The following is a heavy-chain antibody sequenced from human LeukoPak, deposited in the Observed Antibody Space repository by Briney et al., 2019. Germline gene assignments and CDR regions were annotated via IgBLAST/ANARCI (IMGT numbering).Heavy chain of an antibody. D-gene: IGHD4-17*01. V-gene: IGHV1-69*05. Sequence: ASVKVSCKSSGGPFNNSAIRWVRQAPGQGLEWLGGIMPLFGTAGYAQKFRGRVTITKDESTSTVYLELTSLTSDDTAVYYCARDVHGDYGSGWFDPWGQGTLVSVSS. J-gene: IGHJ5*02. CDR2: IMPLFGTA. CDR3: ARDVHGDYGSGWFDP. CDR1: GGPFNNSA.